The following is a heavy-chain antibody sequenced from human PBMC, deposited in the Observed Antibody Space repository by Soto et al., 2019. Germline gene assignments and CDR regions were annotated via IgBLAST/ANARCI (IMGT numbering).Heavy chain of an antibody. Sequence: VHLVESGGGLVQPGGSLRLSCAASGFTVSSNYMSWVRQAPWKGLEWVSLIYTVGSTYYADSVTGRFTISRDNSKNTLYLQMNNLRAEDTAVYYCARVRSGWIVDYWGQGTLVTVSS. V-gene: IGHV3-66*01. CDR1: GFTVSSNY. CDR2: IYTVGST. J-gene: IGHJ4*02. CDR3: ARVRSGWIVDY. D-gene: IGHD6-19*01.